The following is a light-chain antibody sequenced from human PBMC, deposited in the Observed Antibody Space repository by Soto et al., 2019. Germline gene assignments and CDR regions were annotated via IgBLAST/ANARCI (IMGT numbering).Light chain of an antibody. J-gene: IGKJ1*01. Sequence: DIQVTQSPSTLSASVGDRVTITCRASQNINSWLAWYQQKPGKAPKLLIYKASNLQSGVPSRFGGSGSGTEFTLTISSLQPDDFATYYCQQYENSWTFGQGTKVEIK. CDR1: QNINSW. CDR3: QQYENSWT. V-gene: IGKV1-5*03. CDR2: KAS.